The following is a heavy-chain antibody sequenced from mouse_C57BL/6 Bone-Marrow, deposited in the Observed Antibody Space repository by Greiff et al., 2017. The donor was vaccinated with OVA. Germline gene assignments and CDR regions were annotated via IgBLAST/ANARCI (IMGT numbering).Heavy chain of an antibody. V-gene: IGHV3-8*01. CDR1: GYSITSDY. D-gene: IGHD1-1*01. CDR3: ARWDYGSSPYWYFDV. CDR2: ISYSGST. J-gene: IGHJ1*03. Sequence: DVKLQESGPGLAKPSQTLSLTCSVTGYSITSDYWNWIRKFPGNKLEYMGYISYSGSTYYNPSLKSRISITRDTSKNQYYLQLKSVTTEDTATYYCARWDYGSSPYWYFDVWGTGTTVTVSS.